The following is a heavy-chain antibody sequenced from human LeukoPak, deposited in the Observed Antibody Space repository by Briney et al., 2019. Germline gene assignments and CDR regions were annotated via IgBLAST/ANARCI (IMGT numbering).Heavy chain of an antibody. Sequence: GASVKVSCTASGYTFTSYAMHWVRQAPGQRLEWMGWINAGIGNTKYSQKFQGRVTITRDTSASTAYMELSSLRSEDTAVYYCARDDSSWYLIDYWGQGTLVTVSS. J-gene: IGHJ4*02. CDR1: GYTFTSYA. V-gene: IGHV1-3*01. D-gene: IGHD6-13*01. CDR3: ARDDSSWYLIDY. CDR2: INAGIGNT.